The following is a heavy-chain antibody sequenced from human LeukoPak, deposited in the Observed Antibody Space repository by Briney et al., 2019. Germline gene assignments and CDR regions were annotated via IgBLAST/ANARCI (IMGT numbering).Heavy chain of an antibody. D-gene: IGHD4-17*01. CDR1: GGSISSYY. V-gene: IGHV4-59*01. CDR3: ARVSGDYNYYYYYGMDV. J-gene: IGHJ6*02. CDR2: IYYSGSN. Sequence: SETLSLTCTVSGGSISSYYWSWIRQPPGKGLEWIWYIYYSGSNNYNPSLKSRVTISVDTSKNQFSLKLSSVTAADTAVYYCARVSGDYNYYYYYGMDVWGQGTTVTVSS.